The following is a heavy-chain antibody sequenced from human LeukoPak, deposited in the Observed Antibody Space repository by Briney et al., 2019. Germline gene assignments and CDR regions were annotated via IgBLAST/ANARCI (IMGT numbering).Heavy chain of an antibody. D-gene: IGHD3-3*02. CDR2: IRYDGSNK. J-gene: IGHJ4*02. Sequence: GGSLRLSCAASGFTFSSYGMHWVRQAPGKGLEWAAFIRYDGSNKYYADSVKGRFTISRDNSKNTLYLQMNSLRAEDTAVYYCAKDFLGFLEWLPPDYWGQGTLVTVSS. CDR1: GFTFSSYG. CDR3: AKDFLGFLEWLPPDY. V-gene: IGHV3-30*02.